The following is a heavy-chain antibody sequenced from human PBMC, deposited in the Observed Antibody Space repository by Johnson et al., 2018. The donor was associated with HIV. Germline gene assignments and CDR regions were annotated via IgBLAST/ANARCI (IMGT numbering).Heavy chain of an antibody. J-gene: IGHJ3*02. V-gene: IGHV3-30*02. Sequence: QEQLVESGGGVVQPGGSLRLSCAASGFTFSSYGMHWVRQAPGKGLEWVAFIRYDGSNKYFADSVKGRFTISRDNSKNTLYLQMNSLRAEDTAVYYCAKLVGATHPLDIWGQGTMVTVSS. CDR1: GFTFSSYG. D-gene: IGHD1-26*01. CDR3: AKLVGATHPLDI. CDR2: IRYDGSNK.